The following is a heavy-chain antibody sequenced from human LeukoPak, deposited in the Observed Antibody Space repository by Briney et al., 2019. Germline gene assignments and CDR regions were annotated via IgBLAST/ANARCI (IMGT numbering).Heavy chain of an antibody. J-gene: IGHJ4*02. D-gene: IGHD3-3*01. CDR2: IKQDGSEK. CDR3: AREGVGIFDY. V-gene: IGHV3-7*01. CDR1: GFTSSSYW. Sequence: PGGSLRLSCAAIGFTSSSYWMSWVRQAAGKGLEWVANIKQDGSEKYYVDSVKGRFTISRDNAKNSLYLQMNSLRAEDTAVYYCAREGVGIFDYWGQGTLVTVSS.